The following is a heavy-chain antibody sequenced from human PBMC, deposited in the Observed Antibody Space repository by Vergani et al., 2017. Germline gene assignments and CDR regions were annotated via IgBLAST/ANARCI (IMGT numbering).Heavy chain of an antibody. J-gene: IGHJ6*02. CDR3: ARVMYRDEASTGYRLEGMDI. CDR2: IYRTGRT. Sequence: QVQLQESGPGLVKPSETLSLTCAVSGFSIDNGYSWDWIRQPPGKGLEWIGSIYRTGRTHFNPSLKSRVTISVDTSNNHFSLRLNSLTAADTAVYFCARVMYRDEASTGYRLEGMDIWGQGTTVTISS. V-gene: IGHV4-38-2*01. D-gene: IGHD3-9*01. CDR1: GFSIDNGYS.